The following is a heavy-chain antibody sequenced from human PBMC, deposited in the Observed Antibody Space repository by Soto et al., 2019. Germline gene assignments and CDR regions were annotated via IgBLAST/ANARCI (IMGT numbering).Heavy chain of an antibody. CDR3: VRGGGVDVVTPTRVVFDY. Sequence: QVQLVQSGAEVKKPGASVKVSCKASGYTFTGNYIHWVRQAPGQGPEWMAWINPRSGGTDYAQKFQGRVTITRDTSITTAYLDLSRLTSYDTAMYYCVRGGGVDVVTPTRVVFDYWGQGTLLTVSS. V-gene: IGHV1-2*02. D-gene: IGHD2-21*02. J-gene: IGHJ4*02. CDR2: INPRSGGT. CDR1: GYTFTGNY.